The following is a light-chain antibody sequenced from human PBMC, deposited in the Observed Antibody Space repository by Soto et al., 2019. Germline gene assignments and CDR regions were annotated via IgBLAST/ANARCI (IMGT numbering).Light chain of an antibody. Sequence: EIVLTQSPATLSLSPGDRATLSCRARQSVGSYLGWYQQRPGQAPRLLIYDASNRATGIPARFIGSGSGTDFTLTISSLEPEDFAVYYCQQRSDWPSTFGGGTKVEIK. CDR1: QSVGSY. CDR2: DAS. CDR3: QQRSDWPST. J-gene: IGKJ4*01. V-gene: IGKV3-11*01.